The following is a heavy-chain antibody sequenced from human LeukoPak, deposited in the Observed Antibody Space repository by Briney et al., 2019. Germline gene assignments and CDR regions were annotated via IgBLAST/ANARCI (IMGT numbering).Heavy chain of an antibody. CDR3: ARRLAGTEDY. J-gene: IGHJ4*02. CDR2: IYHSGST. D-gene: IGHD6-13*01. Sequence: SETLSLTCAVSGYSISSGYYWGWIRQPPGKGLEWIGSIYHSGSTCYNPSLKSRVTISVDTSKNQFSLKLSSVTAADTAVYYCARRLAGTEDYWGQGTLVTVSS. V-gene: IGHV4-38-2*01. CDR1: GYSISSGYY.